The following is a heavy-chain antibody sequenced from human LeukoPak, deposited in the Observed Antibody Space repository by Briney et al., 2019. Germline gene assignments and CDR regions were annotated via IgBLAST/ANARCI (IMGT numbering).Heavy chain of an antibody. V-gene: IGHV3-30-3*01. D-gene: IGHD4-17*01. J-gene: IGHJ4*02. CDR3: ARAPGGFHGDYSPIAY. CDR1: GFTFSSYA. Sequence: GGSLRLSCAASGFTFSSYAMHWVRQAPGKGLQWLALTSDDGSAKYYADSVKGRFTISRDNSQNTLYLQMNSLRADETAIYYCARAPGGFHGDYSPIAYWGQGTLVTVSS. CDR2: TSDDGSAK.